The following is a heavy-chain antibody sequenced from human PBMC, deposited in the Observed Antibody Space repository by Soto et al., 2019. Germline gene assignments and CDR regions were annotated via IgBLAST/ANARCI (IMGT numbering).Heavy chain of an antibody. D-gene: IGHD2-21*01. CDR2: SSYNGGT. J-gene: IGHJ5*02. V-gene: IGHV4-39*07. CDR1: TDSNNFSNSY. CDR3: ARGRGEFDA. Sequence: SETLSLTCTVFTDSNNFSNSYWGWIRQPPGEGLQWIGSSSYNGGTFFNPSLRSRVTISIDTSKNQLSLNLRSVSAADTAVYYCARGRGEFDAWGQGTPVTVSS.